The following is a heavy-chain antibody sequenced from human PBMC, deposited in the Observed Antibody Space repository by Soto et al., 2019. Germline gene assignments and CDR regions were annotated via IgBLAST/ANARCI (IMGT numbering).Heavy chain of an antibody. CDR3: ARLDSEYQLLSYYYYYYMDV. CDR1: GYSFTSYW. D-gene: IGHD2-2*01. CDR2: IYPGDSDT. Sequence: GESLKISCKGSGYSFTSYWIGWVRQMPGKGLEWMGIIYPGDSDTRYSPSFQGQVTISADKSISTAYLQWGSLKASDTAMYYCARLDSEYQLLSYYYYYYMDVWGEGTTVTVSS. V-gene: IGHV5-51*01. J-gene: IGHJ6*03.